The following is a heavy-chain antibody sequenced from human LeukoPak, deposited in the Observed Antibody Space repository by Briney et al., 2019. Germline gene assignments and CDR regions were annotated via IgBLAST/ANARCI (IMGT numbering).Heavy chain of an antibody. Sequence: GGSLRLSCAVSGFTFSNYWISWVRQAPGKGLEWVANIKQYGSGKYYADSVSGRFTISRDNTKNSLFLQMNSSRTEDTAVYYCASAIPADYFDFWGQGTLVTVSS. CDR2: IKQYGSGK. V-gene: IGHV3-7*01. CDR3: ASAIPADYFDF. J-gene: IGHJ4*02. D-gene: IGHD2-2*02. CDR1: GFTFSNYW.